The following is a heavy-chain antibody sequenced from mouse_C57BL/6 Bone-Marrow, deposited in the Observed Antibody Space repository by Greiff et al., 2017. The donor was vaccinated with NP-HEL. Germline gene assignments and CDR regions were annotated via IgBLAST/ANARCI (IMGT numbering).Heavy chain of an antibody. Sequence: VQVVESGAELVRPGTSVKMSCKASGYTFTNYWIGWVKQRPGHGLEWIGDIYPGGGYTNYNEKFKGKATLTADKSSSTAYMQFSSLTSEDSAIYYCARGDDGYYYAMDYWGQETSVTVSS. V-gene: IGHV1-63*01. CDR3: ARGDDGYYYAMDY. D-gene: IGHD2-3*01. J-gene: IGHJ4*01. CDR1: GYTFTNYW. CDR2: IYPGGGYT.